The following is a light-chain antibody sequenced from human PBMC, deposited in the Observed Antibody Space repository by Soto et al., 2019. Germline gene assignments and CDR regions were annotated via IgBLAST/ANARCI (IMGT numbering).Light chain of an antibody. Sequence: QSVLSQPASVSGPPGQTITISCTGTTSDIGDHDYVSWYQHHPGTAPKPMIYEVTYRPSGVSDRFSGSQSDNTASLTIFGLQSEDEDHYYCSAYKTNKTRVFGGGTQLT. CDR2: EVT. CDR1: TSDIGDHDY. V-gene: IGLV2-14*01. CDR3: SAYKTNKTRV. J-gene: IGLJ7*01.